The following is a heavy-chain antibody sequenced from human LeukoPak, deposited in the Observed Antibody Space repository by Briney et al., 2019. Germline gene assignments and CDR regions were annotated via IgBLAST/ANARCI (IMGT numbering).Heavy chain of an antibody. CDR3: ARRAYYDTSGYYPASGYFDL. J-gene: IGHJ2*01. V-gene: IGHV4-4*09. D-gene: IGHD3-22*01. CDR1: GGSIFSYY. CDR2: IYSNGIT. Sequence: SETLSLTCTVSGGSIFSYYFNWIRQPPGKGLEWIGYIYSNGITSYNTSLRSRSTISIDTSKNQFSLRVTSVTAADTATYYCARRAYYDTSGYYPASGYFDLWGRGTLVTVSS.